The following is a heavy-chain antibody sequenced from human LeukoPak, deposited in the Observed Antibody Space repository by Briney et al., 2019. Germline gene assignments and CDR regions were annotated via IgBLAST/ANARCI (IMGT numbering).Heavy chain of an antibody. D-gene: IGHD6-19*01. Sequence: PGGSLRLSCAASGFTFSSYEMSWVRQAPGKGLEWVSYISSSGSTIYYADSVKGRFTISRDNAKNSLYLQMNSLRAEDTAVYYCARDNIAVAGVTQHWGQGTLVTVSS. V-gene: IGHV3-48*03. CDR3: ARDNIAVAGVTQH. CDR1: GFTFSSYE. CDR2: ISSSGSTI. J-gene: IGHJ4*02.